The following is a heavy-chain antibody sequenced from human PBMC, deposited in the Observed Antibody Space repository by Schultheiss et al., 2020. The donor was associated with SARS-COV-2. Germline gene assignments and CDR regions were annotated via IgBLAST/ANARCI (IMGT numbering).Heavy chain of an antibody. V-gene: IGHV4-30-4*08. J-gene: IGHJ5*02. CDR1: GGSISGGYF. Sequence: SETLSLTCTVSGGSISGGYFWTWIRQPPGEGLEWIGYIYYSGSTYYNPSLKSRVTMSVDTSKNQFSLKLSSVTAADTAVYYCAAGGEADWFDPWGQGTLVTVSS. CDR3: AAGGEADWFDP. D-gene: IGHD3-10*01. CDR2: IYYSGST.